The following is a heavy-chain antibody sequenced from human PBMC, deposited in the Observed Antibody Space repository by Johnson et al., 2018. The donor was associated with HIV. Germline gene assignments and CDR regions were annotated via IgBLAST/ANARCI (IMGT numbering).Heavy chain of an antibody. CDR2: ISYDGSNK. CDR1: GFTFSSYA. J-gene: IGHJ3*02. V-gene: IGHV3-30-3*01. CDR3: ARSNSISMIVLVTGGAFDI. D-gene: IGHD3-22*01. Sequence: QVQLEESGGGVVQPGRSLRLSCAASGFTFSSYAMHWVRQAPGKGLEWVAVISYDGSNKYYADSVKGRFTISRDNSKNTLYLQMSSLRAEDTAVYYCARSNSISMIVLVTGGAFDIWGQGTMVTVSS.